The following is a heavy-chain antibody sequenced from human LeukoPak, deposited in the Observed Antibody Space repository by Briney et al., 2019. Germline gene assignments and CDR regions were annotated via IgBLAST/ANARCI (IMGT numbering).Heavy chain of an antibody. D-gene: IGHD6-13*01. V-gene: IGHV3-30*02. CDR1: GFTFNNFG. J-gene: IGHJ4*02. CDR3: ASYGMGIRDYDY. Sequence: GGSLRLSCEASGFTFNNFGMHWVRQAPGKGLEWVAFIGYDESKKYYAESVKGRFTISRDDSKNTLYLQMSALKTGDTAVYYCASYGMGIRDYDYWGQGTLVTVSS. CDR2: IGYDESKK.